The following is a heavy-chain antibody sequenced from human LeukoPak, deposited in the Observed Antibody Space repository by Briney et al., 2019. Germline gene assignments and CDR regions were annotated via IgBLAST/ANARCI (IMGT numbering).Heavy chain of an antibody. Sequence: GGSLRLSCAASGFTFSSYGMPWVRQAPGKGLEWVAVIWYDGSNKYYADSVKGRFTISRDNSKNTLYLQMNSLRAEDTAVYYCARDPVPYYYGSGSFNWFDPWGQGTLVTVSS. D-gene: IGHD3-10*01. CDR1: GFTFSSYG. CDR2: IWYDGSNK. CDR3: ARDPVPYYYGSGSFNWFDP. J-gene: IGHJ5*02. V-gene: IGHV3-33*01.